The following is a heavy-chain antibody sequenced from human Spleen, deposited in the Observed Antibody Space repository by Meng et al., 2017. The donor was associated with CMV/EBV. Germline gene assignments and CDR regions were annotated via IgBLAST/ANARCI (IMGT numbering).Heavy chain of an antibody. V-gene: IGHV3-53*01. CDR1: GFTFSSYS. CDR3: AREDCSSTSCYKGGFDP. D-gene: IGHD2-2*01. CDR2: IYSGGST. Sequence: GESLKISCAASGFTFSSYSMNWVRQAPGKGLEWVSVIYSGGSTYYADSVKGRFTISRDNSKNTLYLQMNSLRAEDTAVYYCAREDCSSTSCYKGGFDPWGQGTLVTVSS. J-gene: IGHJ5*02.